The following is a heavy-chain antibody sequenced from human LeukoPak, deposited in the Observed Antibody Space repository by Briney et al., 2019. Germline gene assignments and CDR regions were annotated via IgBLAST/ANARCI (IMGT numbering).Heavy chain of an antibody. CDR1: GGSISSYY. J-gene: IGHJ2*01. Sequence: SETLSLTCTVSGGSISSYYWSWIRQPPGKGLEWIGYIYYSGSTNYNPSLKSRVTISVDTSKNQFSLKLSSVTTADTAVYYCARDASRIYADWYFDLWGRGTLVTVSS. CDR3: ARDASRIYADWYFDL. CDR2: IYYSGST. V-gene: IGHV4-59*01. D-gene: IGHD5-12*01.